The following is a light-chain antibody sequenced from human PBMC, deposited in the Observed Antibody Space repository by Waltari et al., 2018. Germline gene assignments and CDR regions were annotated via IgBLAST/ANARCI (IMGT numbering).Light chain of an antibody. CDR3: QQSFSSPWT. CDR2: GAS. V-gene: IGKV1-39*01. CDR1: KNIRTY. J-gene: IGKJ1*01. Sequence: DIQMTQSPSSLSASIGDTSTVTCRASKNIRTYVNLYQQKPAKAPKLLIFGASALPRGVPSSFSGSASGTEVTLTVTNLQPDDFATYFCQQSFSSPWTFGQGTTV.